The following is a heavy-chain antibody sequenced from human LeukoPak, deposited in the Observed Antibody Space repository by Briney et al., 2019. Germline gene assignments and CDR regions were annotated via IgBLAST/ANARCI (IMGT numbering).Heavy chain of an antibody. J-gene: IGHJ4*02. CDR3: AVGLRFLEWLSLLDFDY. Sequence: GASVKVSCKASGGTFSSYAISWVRQAPGQGLEWMGGIIPIFGTANYARKFQGRVTITADESTSTAYMELSSLRSEDTAVYYCAVGLRFLEWLSLLDFDYWGQGTLVTVSS. CDR2: IIPIFGTA. D-gene: IGHD3-3*01. CDR1: GGTFSSYA. V-gene: IGHV1-69*01.